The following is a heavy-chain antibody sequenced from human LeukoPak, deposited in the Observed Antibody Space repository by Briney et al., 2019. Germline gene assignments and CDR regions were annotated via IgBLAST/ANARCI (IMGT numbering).Heavy chain of an antibody. CDR1: GYSISSGYF. CDR2: IHHSGST. D-gene: IGHD1-26*01. J-gene: IGHJ4*01. Sequence: SETLSLTCTVSGYSISSGYFWGWIRQPPGKGLEWIGSIHHSGSTYHNPSLKSRVTISVDTSKNQVSLNLTSMTAADTAVYYCAKSGGYGLIDYWGQGTLVTVSS. V-gene: IGHV4-38-2*02. CDR3: AKSGGYGLIDY.